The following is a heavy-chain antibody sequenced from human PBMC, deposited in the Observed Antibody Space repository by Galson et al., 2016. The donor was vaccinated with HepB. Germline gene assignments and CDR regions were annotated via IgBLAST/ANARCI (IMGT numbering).Heavy chain of an antibody. CDR2: ISFDGSNK. D-gene: IGHD4-17*01. V-gene: IGHV3-30-3*01. J-gene: IGHJ6*02. CDR1: GFTFSSYA. Sequence: SLRLSCAASGFTFSSYAMHWVRQAPGKGLEWVAVISFDGSNKYYADSVKGRFTISRDNSKNTLYLQMNSLRAGDTAVYYCARGDNPDYGDYASAYYYAMDVWGQGTTVTVSS. CDR3: ARGDNPDYGDYASAYYYAMDV.